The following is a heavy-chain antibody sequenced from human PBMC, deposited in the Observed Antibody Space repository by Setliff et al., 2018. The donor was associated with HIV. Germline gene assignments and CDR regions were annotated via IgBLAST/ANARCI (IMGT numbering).Heavy chain of an antibody. CDR3: AREGYYYASSGYYPYYFDH. D-gene: IGHD3-22*01. Sequence: KPSETLSLTCSVSGDSIRSYYWGWIRQPPGKGLEWIGTVYYSGSTYYNPSLKSRVTISVDTSKNQFSLKLTSVTAADTAVYYCAREGYYYASSGYYPYYFDHWGQGILVTVSS. CDR2: VYYSGST. V-gene: IGHV4-39*07. J-gene: IGHJ4*02. CDR1: GDSIRSYY.